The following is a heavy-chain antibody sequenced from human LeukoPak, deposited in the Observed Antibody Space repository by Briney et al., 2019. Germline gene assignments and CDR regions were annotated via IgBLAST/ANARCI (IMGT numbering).Heavy chain of an antibody. Sequence: SETLSLTCAVSGYSISSGYYWGWIRQPPGNGLEWIGSIYHSGSTYYNPSLKSRVTISVDTSKNQFSLKLSSVTAADTAVYYCARVGSSSSSYGVDYWGQGTLVTVSS. V-gene: IGHV4-38-2*01. CDR1: GYSISSGYY. CDR2: IYHSGST. D-gene: IGHD6-6*01. J-gene: IGHJ4*02. CDR3: ARVGSSSSSYGVDY.